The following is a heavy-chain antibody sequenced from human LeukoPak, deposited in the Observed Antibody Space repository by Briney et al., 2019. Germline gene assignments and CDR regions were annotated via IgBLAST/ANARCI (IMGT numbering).Heavy chain of an antibody. CDR2: INHSGST. CDR1: GGSFSGYY. D-gene: IGHD6-19*01. J-gene: IGHJ4*02. V-gene: IGHV4-34*01. CDR3: ARAAVGSSGWPFDY. Sequence: PSETLSLTCAVYGGSFSGYYWSWIRQPPGKGLEWTGEINHSGSTNYNPSLKSRVTISVDTSKNQFSLKLSSVTAADTAVYYCARAAVGSSGWPFDYWGQGTLVTVSS.